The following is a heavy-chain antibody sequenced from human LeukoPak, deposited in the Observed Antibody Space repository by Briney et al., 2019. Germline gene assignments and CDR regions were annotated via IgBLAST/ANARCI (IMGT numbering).Heavy chain of an antibody. D-gene: IGHD6-19*01. CDR2: MYYSGST. CDR1: GGSIRSSYYY. J-gene: IGHJ4*02. CDR3: ARVDGGSGWYYFDY. Sequence: TSETLSLTCTVSGGSIRSSYYYWSWIRQPPGKGLDWIGYMYYSGSTNCNPSLKSRVTMSVDTSKNQFSLKLSSVTAADTAVYYCARVDGGSGWYYFDYWGQGTLVTVSS. V-gene: IGHV4-61*01.